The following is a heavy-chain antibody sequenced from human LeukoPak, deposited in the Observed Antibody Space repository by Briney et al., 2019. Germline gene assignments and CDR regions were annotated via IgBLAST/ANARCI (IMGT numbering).Heavy chain of an antibody. CDR1: GGTISSNY. CDR3: AREEQAYCGGDCPFDY. Sequence: GGSLRLSCAASGGTISSNYMSWIRQPPGKGLEWISAISGSGGSTYYAASVKGRFTISRDNSKNTLYLQMNSLRAEDTAVYYCAREEQAYCGGDCPFDYWGQGTLVTVSS. CDR2: ISGSGGST. V-gene: IGHV3-53*05. J-gene: IGHJ4*02. D-gene: IGHD2-21*01.